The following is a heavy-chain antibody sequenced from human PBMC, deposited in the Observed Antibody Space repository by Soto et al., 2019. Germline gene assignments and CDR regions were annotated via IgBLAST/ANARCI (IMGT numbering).Heavy chain of an antibody. Sequence: ASVKVSCKASGYTFTSYYINWVRQATGQGLEWMGWMNPNSGDTGYAQKFQGRVTMTRNTSISTAYMELSSLRSEDTAVYYCARGRIRWGGAFDIWGQGTMVTVSS. J-gene: IGHJ3*02. D-gene: IGHD4-17*01. V-gene: IGHV1-8*01. CDR2: MNPNSGDT. CDR3: ARGRIRWGGAFDI. CDR1: GYTFTSYY.